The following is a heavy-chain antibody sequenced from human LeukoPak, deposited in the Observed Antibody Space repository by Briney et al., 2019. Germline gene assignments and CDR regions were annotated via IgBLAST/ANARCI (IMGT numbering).Heavy chain of an antibody. V-gene: IGHV3-33*08. CDR1: EFIFSSYG. CDR3: ARDSSSSAFDY. Sequence: GGSLRLSCAASEFIFSSYGMHWVRQAPGKGLEWVAVIWSGGSNKYSSDSVKGRFTISRDNSKNTLYLQMNSLRAEDTAVYYCARDSSSSAFDYWGQGTLVTVSS. D-gene: IGHD6-6*01. J-gene: IGHJ4*02. CDR2: IWSGGSNK.